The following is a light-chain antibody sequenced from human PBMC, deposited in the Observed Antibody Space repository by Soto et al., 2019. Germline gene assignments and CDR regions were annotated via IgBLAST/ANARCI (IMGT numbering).Light chain of an antibody. Sequence: EIVLTQSPATLSLSPGERATLSCRASQSISTYLGWYQQRPGHAPRLLIYDASNRATGIPARFSGSGSGTDFTLTISSLEPEDFAFYYCQQRTNCLWTFGQGTKVEL. CDR3: QQRTNCLWT. V-gene: IGKV3-11*01. CDR2: DAS. CDR1: QSISTY. J-gene: IGKJ1*01.